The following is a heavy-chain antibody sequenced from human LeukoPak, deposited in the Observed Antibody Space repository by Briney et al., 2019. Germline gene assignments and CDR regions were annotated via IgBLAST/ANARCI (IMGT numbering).Heavy chain of an antibody. V-gene: IGHV4-39*01. CDR1: GGSISSSSYY. Sequence: SETLSLTCTVSGGSISSSSYYWGWLRQPPGEGLEWIGNIYYTGSTYYSPSLKSRVPISVDTSKNQFSLKLTSVTATDTAVYYCARIGSGSYHPGAFDIWGQGTMVTVSS. CDR3: ARIGSGSYHPGAFDI. CDR2: IYYTGST. D-gene: IGHD1-26*01. J-gene: IGHJ3*02.